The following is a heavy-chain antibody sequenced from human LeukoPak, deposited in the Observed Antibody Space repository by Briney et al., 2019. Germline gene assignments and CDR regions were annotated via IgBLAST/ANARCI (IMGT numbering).Heavy chain of an antibody. CDR2: ISYDGSNK. D-gene: IGHD4-17*01. CDR1: GFTFSSYA. J-gene: IGHJ4*02. V-gene: IGHV3-30-3*01. CDR3: ARSEVDYGDYGDRGDYFDY. Sequence: GGSLRLSCAASGFTFSSYAMHWVRQAPGKGPEWVAVISYDGSNKYYADSVKGRFTISRDNSKNTLYLQMNSLRAEDTAVFYCARSEVDYGDYGDRGDYFDYWGQGTLVTVSS.